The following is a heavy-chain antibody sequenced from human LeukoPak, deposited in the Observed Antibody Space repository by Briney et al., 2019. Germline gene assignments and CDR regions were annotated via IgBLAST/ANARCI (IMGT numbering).Heavy chain of an antibody. CDR1: GGSISNNY. CDR2: IYYSGST. CDR3: ARGYSSSWSPNFDF. D-gene: IGHD6-13*01. Sequence: PSETLSLTCTVSGGSISNNYWSWIRQPPGKGLEWIGYIYYSGSTNYNPSLKSRVTISVDTSKNQFSLKLSSVTAADTAVYYCARGYSSSWSPNFDFWGQGTLVTVSS. J-gene: IGHJ4*02. V-gene: IGHV4-59*01.